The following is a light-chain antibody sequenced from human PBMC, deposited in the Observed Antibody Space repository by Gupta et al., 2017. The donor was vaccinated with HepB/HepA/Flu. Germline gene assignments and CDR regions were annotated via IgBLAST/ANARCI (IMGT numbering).Light chain of an antibody. CDR3: AAWDDSLSAVV. CDR1: SSSFGGNY. Sequence: QSVLTQPPSASGTPGQRVTFSCSGSSSSFGGNYVYWYQQLPGTAPNLLIYRNNQRPSGVPARFSGSKSGTSASLAISGLRAEDEADYYCAAWDDSLSAVVFGGGTKLTVL. CDR2: RNN. J-gene: IGLJ2*01. V-gene: IGLV1-47*01.